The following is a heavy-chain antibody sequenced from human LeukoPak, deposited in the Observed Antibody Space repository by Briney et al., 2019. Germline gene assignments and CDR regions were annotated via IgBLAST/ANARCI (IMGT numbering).Heavy chain of an antibody. V-gene: IGHV3-7*01. CDR3: ARDSAYIFDY. J-gene: IGHJ4*02. CDR1: GFTFSNYW. D-gene: IGHD1-1*01. Sequence: GGSLRLSCAASGFTFSNYWMSWVRQAPGKGLEWVANIKHDGSEKYYVDSMKGRFTISRDNAKSSLYLQMNSLRAEDTAVYYCARDSAYIFDYCGQGTLVTVSS. CDR2: IKHDGSEK.